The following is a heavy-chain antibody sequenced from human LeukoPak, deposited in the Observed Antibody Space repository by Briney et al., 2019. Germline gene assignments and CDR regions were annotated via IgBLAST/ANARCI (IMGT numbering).Heavy chain of an antibody. CDR3: AKGARSGWSQSDY. CDR2: ISGSGGST. J-gene: IGHJ4*02. D-gene: IGHD6-19*01. Sequence: GGSLRLSCAASGFTFSSYGMSGVGKAPGKGLDWFSTISGSGGSTYYADSVKGRFTISRDNSKNTLYLQMNSLRAEDTAIYYCAKGARSGWSQSDYWGQGTLVTVSS. CDR1: GFTFSSYG. V-gene: IGHV3-23*01.